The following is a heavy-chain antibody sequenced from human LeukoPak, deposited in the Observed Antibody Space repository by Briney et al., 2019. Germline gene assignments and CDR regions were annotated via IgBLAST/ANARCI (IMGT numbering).Heavy chain of an antibody. J-gene: IGHJ2*01. CDR2: IYHSGST. Sequence: PSQTLSLTCAVSGGSISSGGYSWSWIRQPPGKGLEWIGYIYHSGSTYYNPSLKSRVTISLDTSKNQFSLKLTSVTAADAAVYFCARGVGSGLVNWYFDLWGRGTRLTVSS. CDR1: GGSISSGGYS. CDR3: ARGVGSGLVNWYFDL. V-gene: IGHV4-30-2*01. D-gene: IGHD6-19*01.